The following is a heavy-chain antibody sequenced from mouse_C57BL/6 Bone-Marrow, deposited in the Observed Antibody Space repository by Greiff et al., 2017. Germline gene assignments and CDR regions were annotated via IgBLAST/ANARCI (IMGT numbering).Heavy chain of an antibody. CDR2: ISYDGSN. CDR1: GYSITSGYY. Sequence: EVKLQESGPGLVKPSQSLSLTCSVTGYSITSGYYWNWIRQFPGNKLEWMGYISYDGSNNYNPSLKNRISITRDTSKNQFFLKLNSVTTEDTATYYCARDPYSYWYFDVWGTGTTVTVSS. CDR3: ARDPYSYWYFDV. D-gene: IGHD6-5*01. V-gene: IGHV3-6*01. J-gene: IGHJ1*03.